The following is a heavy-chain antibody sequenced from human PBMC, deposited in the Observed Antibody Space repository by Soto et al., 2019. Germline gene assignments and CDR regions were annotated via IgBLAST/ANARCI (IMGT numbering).Heavy chain of an antibody. V-gene: IGHV4-59*01. D-gene: IGHD3-10*01. CDR2: IYYSGST. CDR3: ARDDSLYGSGSYAY. J-gene: IGHJ4*02. CDR1: GGSISSYY. Sequence: PSETLSLTCTVSGGSISSYYWSWIRQPPGKGLEWIGYIYYSGSTNYNPSLKSRVTISVDTSKNQFSLKLSSVTAADTAVYYCARDDSLYGSGSYAYWGQGTLVTVSS.